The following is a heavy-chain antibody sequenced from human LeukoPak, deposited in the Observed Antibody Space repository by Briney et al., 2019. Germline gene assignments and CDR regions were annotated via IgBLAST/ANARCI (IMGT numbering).Heavy chain of an antibody. CDR2: ISSSSSYI. J-gene: IGHJ2*01. V-gene: IGHV3-21*01. Sequence: GGSLRLSCAASGFTFSSYSMNWVRQAPGKGLEWVSSISSSSSYIYYADSVKGRFAISRDNAKNSLYLQMNSLRAEDTAVYYCVRERYCTATSCYNSFDLWGRGTLVTVSS. CDR3: VRERYCTATSCYNSFDL. CDR1: GFTFSSYS. D-gene: IGHD2-2*02.